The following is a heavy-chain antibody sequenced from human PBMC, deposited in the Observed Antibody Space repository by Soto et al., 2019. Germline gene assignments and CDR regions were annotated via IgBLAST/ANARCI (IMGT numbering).Heavy chain of an antibody. Sequence: EDQLLESGGGSAQPGGSLRLSCVASGFTFNNYAMNWVRQAPGKGLEWVSSISDSATTTYYADSVKGRFTISRDNSKNTLHLQMNSLRAEDTAVYFCARGYVGSLSHFDSWGQGTLVTVSS. V-gene: IGHV3-23*01. CDR3: ARGYVGSLSHFDS. CDR1: GFTFNNYA. CDR2: ISDSATTT. D-gene: IGHD2-15*01. J-gene: IGHJ4*02.